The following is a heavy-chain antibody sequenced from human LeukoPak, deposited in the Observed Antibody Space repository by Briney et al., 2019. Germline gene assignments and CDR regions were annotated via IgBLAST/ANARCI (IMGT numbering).Heavy chain of an antibody. CDR1: GGTFSSYA. CDR3: ARDAPLAYCGGDCYEAFDI. Sequence: SVTVSCQASGGTFSSYAISWVGQAPGQGREWMGRIIPMFGTSNYAQKFQGRVTITADKSTSTAYMELSSLRSEYTAVYYCARDAPLAYCGGDCYEAFDIWGQGTMVTVSS. CDR2: IIPMFGTS. D-gene: IGHD2-21*02. V-gene: IGHV1-69*06. J-gene: IGHJ3*02.